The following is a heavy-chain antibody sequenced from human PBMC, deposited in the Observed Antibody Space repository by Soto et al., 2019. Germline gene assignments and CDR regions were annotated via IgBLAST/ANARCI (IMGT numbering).Heavy chain of an antibody. Sequence: GASVKVSCKASGYTFTGYYMHWVRQAPGQGLEWMGWINPNSGGTNYAQKFQGWVTMTRDTSISTAYMELSRLRSDDTAVYYCARVGYSSSWHPNHYGMDVWGQGTTVTVSS. CDR1: GYTFTGYY. V-gene: IGHV1-2*04. J-gene: IGHJ6*02. D-gene: IGHD6-13*01. CDR3: ARVGYSSSWHPNHYGMDV. CDR2: INPNSGGT.